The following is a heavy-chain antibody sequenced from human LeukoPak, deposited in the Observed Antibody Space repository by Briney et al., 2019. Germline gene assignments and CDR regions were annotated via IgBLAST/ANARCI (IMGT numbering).Heavy chain of an antibody. CDR2: IRYDGSNK. V-gene: IGHV3-30*02. J-gene: IGHJ4*02. CDR3: ARDVNGFSSTWYEY. D-gene: IGHD6-13*01. Sequence: PGGSLRLSCAASGFTFSSYGMHWVRQAPGKWLEWVAFIRYDGSNKYYADSVKGRFTISRDNAKNSLYLQMNSLRAEDTAVYYCARDVNGFSSTWYEYWGQGTLVTVSS. CDR1: GFTFSSYG.